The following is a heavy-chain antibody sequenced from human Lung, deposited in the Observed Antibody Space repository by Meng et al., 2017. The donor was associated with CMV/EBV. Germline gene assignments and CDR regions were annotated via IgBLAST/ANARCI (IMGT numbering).Heavy chain of an antibody. Sequence: SXAASGFTFSSYSMNWVRQAPGKGLEWVSSISSSSSYLSYADSLKGRFTISRDNAKNSLYLQMNSLRAEDTAVYYCARDVCGRDDFWSGCYDYWGQGXLVTVSS. V-gene: IGHV3-21*01. D-gene: IGHD3-3*01. J-gene: IGHJ4*02. CDR2: ISSSSSYL. CDR3: ARDVCGRDDFWSGCYDY. CDR1: GFTFSSYS.